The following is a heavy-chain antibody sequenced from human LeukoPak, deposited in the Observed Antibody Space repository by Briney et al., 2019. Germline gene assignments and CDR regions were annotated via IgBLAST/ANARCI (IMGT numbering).Heavy chain of an antibody. Sequence: PGRSLRLSCAASGLTFSSNGMHWVRQAPGKGLEWVAVISYDGNDKDHADSVKGRFTISRDNSKNTLYLQMNSLRAEDTAVYYCAKAVGGYCSNPRCYGYGMDAWGQGTTVTVS. CDR1: GLTFSSNG. CDR3: AKAVGGYCSNPRCYGYGMDA. D-gene: IGHD2-2*01. CDR2: ISYDGNDK. V-gene: IGHV3-30*18. J-gene: IGHJ6*02.